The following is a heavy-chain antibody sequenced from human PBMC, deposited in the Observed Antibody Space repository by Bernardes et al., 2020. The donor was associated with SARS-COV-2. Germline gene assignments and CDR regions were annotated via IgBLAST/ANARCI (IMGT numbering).Heavy chain of an antibody. Sequence: GGSLRLSCAASGFTFDDYGMSWVRQAPGKGLEWVSGINWNGGSTGYADSVKGRFTISRDNAKNSLYLQMNSLRAEDTALYRCARGYSSRPLTGYFDLWGRGTLVTVSS. J-gene: IGHJ2*01. CDR2: INWNGGST. V-gene: IGHV3-20*01. D-gene: IGHD6-13*01. CDR1: GFTFDDYG. CDR3: ARGYSSRPLTGYFDL.